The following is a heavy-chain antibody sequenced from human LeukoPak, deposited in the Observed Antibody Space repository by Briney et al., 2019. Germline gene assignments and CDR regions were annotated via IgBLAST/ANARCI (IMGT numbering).Heavy chain of an antibody. CDR1: GFTFSNYG. J-gene: IGHJ4*02. CDR3: AKDPGIAAPFDY. CDR2: ISASGDNT. D-gene: IGHD6-13*01. V-gene: IGHV3-23*01. Sequence: PGGSLRLSCAASGFTFSNYGMNWVRQAPGKGLEWVSTISASGDNTYYADSVKGRFTISRDNTKNTLYLQVNGLRAEDTAVYYCAKDPGIAAPFDYWGQGTLVTVSS.